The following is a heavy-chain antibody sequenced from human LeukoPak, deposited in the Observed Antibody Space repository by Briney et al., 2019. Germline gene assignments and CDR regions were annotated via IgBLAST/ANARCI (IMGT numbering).Heavy chain of an antibody. J-gene: IGHJ5*02. V-gene: IGHV3-53*01. CDR1: GFTASSNY. D-gene: IGHD4-17*01. CDR2: IYSGGST. CDR3: ARDSTDGDYDWFDP. Sequence: PGGSLRLSCAASGFTASSNYMSSVRQAPGTGLEWVSVIYSGGSTYYAKAVKGRLTIFRDNSKITLYLQMNSLRAEDTAVYYCARDSTDGDYDWFDPWGQGTLVTVSS.